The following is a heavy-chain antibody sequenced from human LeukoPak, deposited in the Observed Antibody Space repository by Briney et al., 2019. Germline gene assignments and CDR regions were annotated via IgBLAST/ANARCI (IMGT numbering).Heavy chain of an antibody. D-gene: IGHD6-13*01. CDR3: AREGGIAALWYYYMDV. J-gene: IGHJ6*03. V-gene: IGHV3-21*01. CDR1: GFTFSSYS. CDR2: ISSSSSYI. Sequence: GGSLRLSCAASGFTFSSYSMNWVRQAPGKGLEWVSSISSSSSYIYYADSVKGRFTISRDNAKNSLYLQRNSLRAEDTAVYYCAREGGIAALWYYYMDVWGKGTTVTVSS.